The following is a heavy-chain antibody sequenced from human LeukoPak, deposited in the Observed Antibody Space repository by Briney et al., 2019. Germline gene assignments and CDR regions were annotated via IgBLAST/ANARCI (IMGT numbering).Heavy chain of an antibody. CDR2: IKAGNGDT. Sequence: ASVNVSCMASGYIFTKYVVRWVRQAPGQRPEWMGWIKAGNGDTKYSQNFQDRLTITRDTSASTVYMELSNLTSEDTALYYCARDDCGDTCYPGGYWGQGTLVTVSS. V-gene: IGHV1-3*01. D-gene: IGHD2-21*01. CDR3: ARDDCGDTCYPGGY. J-gene: IGHJ4*02. CDR1: GYIFTKYV.